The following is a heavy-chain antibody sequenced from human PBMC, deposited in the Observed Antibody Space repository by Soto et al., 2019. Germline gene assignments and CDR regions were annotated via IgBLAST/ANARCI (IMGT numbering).Heavy chain of an antibody. CDR3: ARDGGYAGSENWFDP. V-gene: IGHV3-30-3*01. CDR2: ISYDGSNK. J-gene: IGHJ5*02. D-gene: IGHD3-10*01. Sequence: GGSLRLSCAASGFTFSSYAMHWVRQAPGKGLEWVAVISYDGSNKYYADSVKGRFTISRDNSKNTLYLQMNSLRAEDTAVYYCARDGGYAGSENWFDPWGQGTLVTVSS. CDR1: GFTFSSYA.